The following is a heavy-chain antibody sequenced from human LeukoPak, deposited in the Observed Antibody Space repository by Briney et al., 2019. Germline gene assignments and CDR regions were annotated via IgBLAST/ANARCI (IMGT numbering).Heavy chain of an antibody. D-gene: IGHD6-13*01. CDR2: ISYDGNNK. CDR3: AKETGQQLEGIDY. CDR1: GFTFRSYG. Sequence: PGRSLRLSCAASGFTFRSYGMHWVRQAPGKGLEWVAVISYDGNNKYYTDSVKGRFTISRDNSKNTLYLQMNSLRAEDTAIYYCAKETGQQLEGIDYWGQGNPGHRLL. J-gene: IGHJ4*02. V-gene: IGHV3-30*18.